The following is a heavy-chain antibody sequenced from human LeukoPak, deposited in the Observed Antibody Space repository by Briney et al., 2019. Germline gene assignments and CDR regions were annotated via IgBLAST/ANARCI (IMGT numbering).Heavy chain of an antibody. Sequence: SETLSLTCTVSGGSISSSSYYLSWIRQPAGKGLEWIGRIYTSGSTNYNPSLKSRVTMSVDTSKNQFSLKLSSVTAADTAVYYCARDSSGYDYNWFDPWGQGTLVTVSS. J-gene: IGHJ5*02. CDR1: GGSISSSSYY. CDR3: ARDSSGYDYNWFDP. CDR2: IYTSGST. V-gene: IGHV4-61*02. D-gene: IGHD5-12*01.